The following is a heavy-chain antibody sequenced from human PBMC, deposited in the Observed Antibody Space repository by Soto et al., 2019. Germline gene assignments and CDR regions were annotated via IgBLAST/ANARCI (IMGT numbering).Heavy chain of an antibody. V-gene: IGHV1-3*01. Sequence: ASVKVSCKASGYTFTSYARHWVRQAPGQRLEWMGWINAGNGNTKYSQKFQGRVTITRDTSASTAYMELSRLRSDDTAVYYCARGKTYCISTSCLDFDYWGQGTLVTVSS. J-gene: IGHJ4*02. CDR2: INAGNGNT. D-gene: IGHD2-2*01. CDR3: ARGKTYCISTSCLDFDY. CDR1: GYTFTSYA.